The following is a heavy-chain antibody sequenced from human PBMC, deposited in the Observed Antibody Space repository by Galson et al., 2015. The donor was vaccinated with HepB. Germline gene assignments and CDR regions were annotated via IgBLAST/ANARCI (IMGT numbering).Heavy chain of an antibody. J-gene: IGHJ4*02. CDR1: GFTFSSYS. Sequence: SLRLSCAASGFTFSSYSMNWVRQAPGKGLEWVSSISSSSSYIYYAGSVKGRFTISRDNAKNSLYLQMNSLRAEDTAVYYCARSSSGWGDYFDYWGQGTLVTVSS. V-gene: IGHV3-21*01. CDR2: ISSSSSYI. CDR3: ARSSSGWGDYFDY. D-gene: IGHD6-19*01.